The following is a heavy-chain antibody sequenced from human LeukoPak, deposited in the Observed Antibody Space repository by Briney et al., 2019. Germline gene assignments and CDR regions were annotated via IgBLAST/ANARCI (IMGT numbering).Heavy chain of an antibody. CDR1: GFIISSYG. CDR2: ISYDGSNK. V-gene: IGHV3-30*18. D-gene: IGHD2-15*01. J-gene: IGHJ4*02. Sequence: GGSLRLSCAASGFIISSYGMHWVRQAPGKGLEWVAVISYDGSNKYYADSVKGRFTISGDNSKNMLWLQMNSLRPEDTAVYFCAKEFCSGGNCYWAYFDYWGQGTLVTVSS. CDR3: AKEFCSGGNCYWAYFDY.